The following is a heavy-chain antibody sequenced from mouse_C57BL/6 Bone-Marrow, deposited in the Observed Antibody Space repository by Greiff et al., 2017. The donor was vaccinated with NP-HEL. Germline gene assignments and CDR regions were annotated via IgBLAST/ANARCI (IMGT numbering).Heavy chain of an antibody. Sequence: EVQLQESGGGLVKPGGSLKLSCAASGFTFSSYAMSWVRQTPEKRLEWVATISDGGSYTYYPDNVKGRFTISRDNAKNNLYLQMSHLKSEDTAMYYCARDAYPYYAMDYWGQGTSVTVSS. CDR3: ARDAYPYYAMDY. D-gene: IGHD5-1*01. CDR1: GFTFSSYA. V-gene: IGHV5-4*01. J-gene: IGHJ4*01. CDR2: ISDGGSYT.